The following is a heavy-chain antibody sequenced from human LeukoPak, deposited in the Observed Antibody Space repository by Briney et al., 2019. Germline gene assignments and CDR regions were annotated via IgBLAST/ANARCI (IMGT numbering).Heavy chain of an antibody. V-gene: IGHV4-59*08. CDR2: IYYSGST. CDR1: GGSISRYY. D-gene: IGHD6-19*01. J-gene: IGHJ4*02. CDR3: ARWYSSGWAFDY. Sequence: SETLSLTCTVSGGSISRYYWSWIRQPPGEGLEWIGYIYYSGSTKYTPSLKSRVTISVDTSKMQFSLKLSSVTAADTAVYYCARWYSSGWAFDYWGQGTLVTVSS.